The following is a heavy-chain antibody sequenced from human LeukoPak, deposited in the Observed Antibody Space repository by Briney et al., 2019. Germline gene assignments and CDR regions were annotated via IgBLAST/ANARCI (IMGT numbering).Heavy chain of an antibody. D-gene: IGHD3-22*01. J-gene: IGHJ4*02. V-gene: IGHV1-46*01. Sequence: ASVKVSCKASGYTFTSYYMHWWRQAPGQGLGWRGIINPSGGSTSYAQKFQGRVTMTRDTSTSTVYMELSSLRSEDTAVYYCARVLGVYYDSSGYGYWGQGTLVTVSS. CDR3: ARVLGVYYDSSGYGY. CDR1: GYTFTSYY. CDR2: INPSGGST.